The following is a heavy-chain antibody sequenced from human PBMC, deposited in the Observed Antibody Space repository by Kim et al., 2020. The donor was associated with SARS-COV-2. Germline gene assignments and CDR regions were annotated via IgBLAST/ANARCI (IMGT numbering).Heavy chain of an antibody. D-gene: IGHD1-26*01. Sequence: GGSLRLFCAASGFTFSASAMHWVRQASGKGLEWVGRIRSKANNYAKVYSASLKGRFTISRDDSKNTAYLQMNSLTTEDTAVYYCAVVRGGYGGGDDSFDIWGQGTMVTVSS. V-gene: IGHV3-73*01. J-gene: IGHJ3*02. CDR2: IRSKANNYAK. CDR3: AVVRGGYGGGDDSFDI. CDR1: GFTFSASA.